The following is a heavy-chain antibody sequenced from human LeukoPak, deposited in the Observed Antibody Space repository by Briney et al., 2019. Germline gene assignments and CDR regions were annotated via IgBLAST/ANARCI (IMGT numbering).Heavy chain of an antibody. CDR3: ARDRFGGQGIVGATDSPNFDY. Sequence: PSETLSLTCTVPGYSISSGYYWGWIRQPPGKGLEWIGSIYHSGSTYYNPSLKSRVTISVDTSKNQFSLKLSSVTAADTAVYYCARDRFGGQGIVGATDSPNFDYWGQGTLVTVSS. J-gene: IGHJ4*02. CDR2: IYHSGST. D-gene: IGHD1-26*01. CDR1: GYSISSGYY. V-gene: IGHV4-38-2*02.